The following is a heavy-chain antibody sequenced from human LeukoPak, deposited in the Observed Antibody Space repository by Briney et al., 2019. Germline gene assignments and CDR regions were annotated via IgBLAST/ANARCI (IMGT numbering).Heavy chain of an antibody. CDR2: IYHSGST. CDR1: GGSISSSNW. D-gene: IGHD5-12*01. V-gene: IGHV4-4*02. Sequence: SGTLSLTCAVSGGSISSSNWWSWVRQPPGKGLEWIGEIYHSGSTNYNPSLKSRVTISVDTSKNQFSLKLSSVTAADTAVYYCARDALYNSGYDFFDYWGQGTLVTVSS. J-gene: IGHJ4*02. CDR3: ARDALYNSGYDFFDY.